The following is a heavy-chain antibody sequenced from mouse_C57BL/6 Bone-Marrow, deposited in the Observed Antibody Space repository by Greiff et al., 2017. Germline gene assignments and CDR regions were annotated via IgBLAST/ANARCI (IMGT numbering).Heavy chain of an antibody. V-gene: IGHV1-7*01. CDR2: INPSSGYT. CDR1: GYTFTSYW. CDR3: AIYYNGSSGDY. J-gene: IGHJ2*01. Sequence: VQLQQSGAELAKPGASVKLSCKASGYTFTSYWMHWVKQRPGQGLEWIGYINPSSGYTKYNQKFKDKATLTDYQSSSTAYMQRSSLTYEDSAVYYCAIYYNGSSGDYWGQGTTLTVSS. D-gene: IGHD1-1*01.